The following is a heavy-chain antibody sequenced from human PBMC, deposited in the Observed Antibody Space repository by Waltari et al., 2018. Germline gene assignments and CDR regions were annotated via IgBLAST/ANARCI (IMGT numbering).Heavy chain of an antibody. J-gene: IGHJ6*04. V-gene: IGHV1-69-2*01. Sequence: VPLVQPGPGVEKPGATVKISCTASASTSTDYSIHWVQQAPGKGLEWMGRVDPEDGETIYAEKFQGRVTITADTSTDTAYMELSSLRSEDTAVYYCATSNHYDFCMDVWGKGTTVTVSS. CDR3: ATSNHYDFCMDV. CDR1: ASTSTDYS. D-gene: IGHD3-3*01. CDR2: VDPEDGET.